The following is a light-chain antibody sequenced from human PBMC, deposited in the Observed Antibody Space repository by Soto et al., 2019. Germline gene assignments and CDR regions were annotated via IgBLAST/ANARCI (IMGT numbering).Light chain of an antibody. CDR1: SSDVGGYNY. Sequence: QSALTQPASVSGSPGQSITISCTGTSSDVGGYNYVSWYQQHPGKAPKLMIYDVSNRPSGVSNRFSGSKSGNTASLTFSGLQAEDEADYYCSSYRSSSKRVFGTGTKVTVL. CDR3: SSYRSSSKRV. CDR2: DVS. J-gene: IGLJ1*01. V-gene: IGLV2-14*03.